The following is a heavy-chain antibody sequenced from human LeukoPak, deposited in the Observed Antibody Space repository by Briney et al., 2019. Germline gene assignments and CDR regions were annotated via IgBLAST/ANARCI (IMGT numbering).Heavy chain of an antibody. CDR3: ATRNNFEY. Sequence: GGSLRLSCTVSGFTSFSGHWMTWVRQAPGKGVEWVANIRFDGREIGHWESVEGIFIISRNNSKNSLYLQRNSLRAEDTAVYYCATRNNFEYWGQGSLVTVSS. CDR1: GFTSFSGHW. V-gene: IGHV3-7*01. J-gene: IGHJ4*02. CDR2: IRFDGREI.